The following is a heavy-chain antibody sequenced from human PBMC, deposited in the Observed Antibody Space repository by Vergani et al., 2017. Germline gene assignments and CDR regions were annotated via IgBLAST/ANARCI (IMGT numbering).Heavy chain of an antibody. CDR1: GGTFSSYA. CDR2: IIPIFGTA. Sequence: QVQLVQSGAEVKKPGSSVKVSCKASGGTFSSYAISWVRQAPGQGLEWMGGIIPIFGTANYAQKFQGRVHITAEKSTSTDYMELSSLRSEDTAVYYCARVNIVVVVAATSPDYYYYGMDVWGQGTTVTVSS. CDR3: ARVNIVVVVAATSPDYYYYGMDV. D-gene: IGHD2-15*01. V-gene: IGHV1-69*06. J-gene: IGHJ6*02.